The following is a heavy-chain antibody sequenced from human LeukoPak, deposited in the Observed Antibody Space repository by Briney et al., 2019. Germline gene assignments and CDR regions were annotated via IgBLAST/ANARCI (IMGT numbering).Heavy chain of an antibody. CDR3: ARLDQLKYGLWYFDV. CDR1: GGSFSGYY. D-gene: IGHD2-2*01. CDR2: ITRYGIT. J-gene: IGHJ2*01. V-gene: IGHV4-34*01. Sequence: SETLSLTCAVYGGSFSGYYWSWLRQPPEKGLEWIGEITRYGITQYNPSLKSRVTMSLDTSNNQFSLTLSSVTAADTAVYYCARLDQLKYGLWYFDVWGRGNMVAVSS.